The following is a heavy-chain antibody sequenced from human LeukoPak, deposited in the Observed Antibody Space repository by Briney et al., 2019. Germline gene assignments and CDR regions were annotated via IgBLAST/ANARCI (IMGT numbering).Heavy chain of an antibody. CDR2: IYYSGST. CDR3: ARGSIAARNDAFDI. J-gene: IGHJ3*02. Sequence: SETLSLTCTVSGGSISSYYWNWIRKPPGKGLEWIGYIYYSGSTNYNPSLKSRVTISVDTSKNQCSLKLSFVTAADTAVYYCARGSIAARNDAFDIWGQGTMVTVSS. V-gene: IGHV4-59*01. CDR1: GGSISSYY. D-gene: IGHD6-6*01.